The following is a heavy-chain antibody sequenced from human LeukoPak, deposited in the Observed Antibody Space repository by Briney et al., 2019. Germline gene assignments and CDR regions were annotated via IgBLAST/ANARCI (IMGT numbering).Heavy chain of an antibody. J-gene: IGHJ3*02. V-gene: IGHV4-34*01. CDR2: INHSGST. CDR1: GESFSGYY. D-gene: IGHD2-2*01. CDR3: ARGDCSSTSCYSDAFDI. Sequence: SETLSLTCAVYGESFSGYYWSWIRQPPGKGLEWIGEINHSGSTNYNPSLKSRVTISVDTSKNQFSLKLSSVTAADTAVYYCARGDCSSTSCYSDAFDIWGQGTMVTVSS.